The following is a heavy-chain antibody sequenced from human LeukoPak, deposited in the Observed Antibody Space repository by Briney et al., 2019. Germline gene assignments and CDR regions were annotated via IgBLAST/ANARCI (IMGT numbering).Heavy chain of an antibody. J-gene: IGHJ5*02. CDR2: ISFSGTNT. Sequence: GGSLRLSCAASGFTFSSYAMSWVRQAPGRGLEWVSAISFSGTNTYYADSVKGRFTISRDNLKNTLYLQMNSLGAEDTAVYFCAKEVKAATNWFDPWGQGTLVTVSS. CDR1: GFTFSSYA. V-gene: IGHV3-23*01. CDR3: AKEVKAATNWFDP. D-gene: IGHD6-25*01.